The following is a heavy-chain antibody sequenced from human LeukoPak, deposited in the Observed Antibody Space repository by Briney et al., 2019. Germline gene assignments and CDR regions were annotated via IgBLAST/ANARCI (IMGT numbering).Heavy chain of an antibody. J-gene: IGHJ4*02. CDR2: IYSGGST. Sequence: TGGSLRLSCTVSGFTVSSDSMSWVRQAPGKGLEWVSFIYSGGSTHYSDSVKGRFTISRDISKNTLYLQMNSLRAEDTAVYYCARRAGAYSHPYDYWGQGTLVTVSS. D-gene: IGHD4/OR15-4a*01. CDR3: ARRAGAYSHPYDY. CDR1: GFTVSSDS. V-gene: IGHV3-53*01.